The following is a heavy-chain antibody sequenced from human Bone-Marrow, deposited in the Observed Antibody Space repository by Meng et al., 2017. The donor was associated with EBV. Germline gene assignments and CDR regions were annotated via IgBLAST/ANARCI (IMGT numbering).Heavy chain of an antibody. CDR1: GGSFRSDA. Sequence: QVELGRSGGGVMKPGSSGKVSCKTSGGSFRSDAISWVRQAPGQGLEWMGGLIPMSDAPHYAQKFQGRVTITADESTSTHYMDLSGLRSEDTAVYYCASESGRGFTPDYWGQGTLVTVSS. CDR2: LIPMSDAP. CDR3: ASESGRGFTPDY. D-gene: IGHD3-10*01. V-gene: IGHV1-69*01. J-gene: IGHJ4*02.